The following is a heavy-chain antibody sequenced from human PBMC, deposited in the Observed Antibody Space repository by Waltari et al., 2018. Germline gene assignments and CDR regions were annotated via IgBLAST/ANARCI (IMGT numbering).Heavy chain of an antibody. CDR2: ISSSNSNK. J-gene: IGHJ4*02. D-gene: IGHD6-6*01. CDR3: AGGGSSSKYYFDD. V-gene: IGHV3-21*01. CDR1: GFTFSSYS. Sequence: EVQLVESGGGLVKPGGSLRLSCAASGFTFSSYSMNWVRQAPGQGLERVSSISSSNSNKYYTGSMKRGVTISRDKTNNTLSLQMKSLRAEYTAVDSGAGGGSSSKYYFDDWGQGTLVTVSS.